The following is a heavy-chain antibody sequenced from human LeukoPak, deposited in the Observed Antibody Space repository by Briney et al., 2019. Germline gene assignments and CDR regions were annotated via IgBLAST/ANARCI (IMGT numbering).Heavy chain of an antibody. CDR1: GFTFDDYV. Sequence: GGSLRLSCAASGFTFDDYVMHWVRQAPGKGLEWVSLISWDGGSTYYADSVKGRFTISRDNSKNSLYLQMNSLRPEDTAFYYCAKASGSYYRSQVDYWGQGTLVTVSS. CDR3: AKASGSYYRSQVDY. CDR2: ISWDGGST. V-gene: IGHV3-43D*03. J-gene: IGHJ4*02. D-gene: IGHD1-26*01.